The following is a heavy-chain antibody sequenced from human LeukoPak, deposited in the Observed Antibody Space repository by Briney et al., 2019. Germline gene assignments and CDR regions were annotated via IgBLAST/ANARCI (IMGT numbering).Heavy chain of an antibody. J-gene: IGHJ3*02. CDR3: ARDTRTDSMHAFDI. V-gene: IGHV4-4*07. CDR1: GGSISGYY. D-gene: IGHD2-8*01. CDR2: IYISGST. Sequence: PSETLSLTCTVSGGSISGYYWSWIRQPAGKGLEWIGRIYISGSTNYNPSLTSRVTMSVDTSKNQFSLKLSSVTAADTAVYYCARDTRTDSMHAFDIWGQGTMVTVSS.